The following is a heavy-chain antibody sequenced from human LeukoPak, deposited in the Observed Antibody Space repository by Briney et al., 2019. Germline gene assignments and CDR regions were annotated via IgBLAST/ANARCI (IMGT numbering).Heavy chain of an antibody. CDR2: ISSSSSTI. Sequence: GGSLRLSCAASGFTFSNYSVNWVRQAPGKGLEWVSYISSSSSTIYYADSVKGRFTISRDNAKNSVYLQMNSLRADDSAVYYCARGQWGLDVWGQGTLVFVSS. CDR3: ARGQWGLDV. CDR1: GFTFSNYS. J-gene: IGHJ4*02. V-gene: IGHV3-48*01. D-gene: IGHD1-26*01.